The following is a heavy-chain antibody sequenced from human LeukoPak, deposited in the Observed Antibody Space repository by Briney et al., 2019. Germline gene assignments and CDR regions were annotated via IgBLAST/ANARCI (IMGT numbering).Heavy chain of an antibody. CDR1: GYSFTSYW. J-gene: IGHJ4*02. CDR2: IYPGDSDT. CDR3: ARQGGPGIAARSFDY. Sequence: GESLKISCKGSGYSFTSYWIGWVRQMPGKGLEWMGIIYPGDSDTRYSPSFQGQVTISADKSISTAYLQWSSLKASDTAMYYCARQGGPGIAARSFDYWGQGTLVTVSS. D-gene: IGHD6-6*01. V-gene: IGHV5-51*01.